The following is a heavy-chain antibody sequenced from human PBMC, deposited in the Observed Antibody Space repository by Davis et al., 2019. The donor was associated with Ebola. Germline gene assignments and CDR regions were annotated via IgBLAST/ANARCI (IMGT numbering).Heavy chain of an antibody. CDR3: ARILGGSRDYYYYGMDV. CDR2: IFSNDEK. CDR1: GFSLSNARMG. Sequence: SGPTLVKPTETLTLTCTVSGFSLSNARMGVSWIRQPPGKALEWLAHIFSNDEKSYSTSLKSRLTISKDTSKSQVVLTMTNMDPMDTATYYCARILGGSRDYYYYGMDVWGQGTTVTVSS. J-gene: IGHJ6*02. V-gene: IGHV2-26*01. D-gene: IGHD2-15*01.